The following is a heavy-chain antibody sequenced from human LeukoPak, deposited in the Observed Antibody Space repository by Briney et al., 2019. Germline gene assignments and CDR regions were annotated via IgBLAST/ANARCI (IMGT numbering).Heavy chain of an antibody. Sequence: SETLSLTCAVYGGSFSGYYWSWIRQPPGKGLEWIGEINHSGSTNYNPSLKSRVTISVDTSKNQFSLKLSSVTAADTAVYYCARGASGWYAFHFDYWGQGTLVTVSS. CDR1: GGSFSGYY. CDR2: INHSGST. J-gene: IGHJ4*02. D-gene: IGHD6-19*01. V-gene: IGHV4-34*01. CDR3: ARGASGWYAFHFDY.